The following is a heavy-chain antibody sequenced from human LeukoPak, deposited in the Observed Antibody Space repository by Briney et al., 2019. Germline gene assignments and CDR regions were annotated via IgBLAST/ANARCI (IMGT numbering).Heavy chain of an antibody. J-gene: IGHJ4*02. CDR1: GGTFSSYA. V-gene: IGHV1-69*13. CDR2: IIPIFGTA. CDR3: AKVGYSYGYPPDY. Sequence: SVKVSCKASGGTFSSYAISWVRQAPGQGLEWMGGIIPIFGTANYAQKFQGRVTITADESTSTAYMELSSLRSEDTAVYYCAKVGYSYGYPPDYWGQGTLVTVSS. D-gene: IGHD5-18*01.